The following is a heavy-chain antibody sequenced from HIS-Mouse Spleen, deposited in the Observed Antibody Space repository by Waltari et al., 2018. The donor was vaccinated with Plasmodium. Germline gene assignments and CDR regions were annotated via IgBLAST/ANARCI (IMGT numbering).Heavy chain of an antibody. CDR1: GGSFSGSY. D-gene: IGHD2-15*01. CDR2: INHSGST. J-gene: IGHJ4*02. Sequence: QVQLQQWGAGLLKPSETLSLTCAVYGGSFSGSYWSWIRQPPGKGLEWIGEINHSGSTNDNPSLKSRVTISVDTSKNQFSLKLSSVTATDTAVYYCARLVVVASKDSYWGQGTLVTVSS. V-gene: IGHV4-34*01. CDR3: ARLVVVASKDSY.